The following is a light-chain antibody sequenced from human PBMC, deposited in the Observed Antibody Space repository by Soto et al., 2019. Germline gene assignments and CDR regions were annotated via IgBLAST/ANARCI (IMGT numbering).Light chain of an antibody. CDR2: SDS. CDR1: NIGSKS. J-gene: IGLJ2*01. V-gene: IGLV3-21*04. Sequence: SYELTQPPSVSVAPGKTARITCGGNNIGSKSVHWYQQKPGQAPVLVIYSDSDRPSGIPERFSGSNSGNTATLTISRVEAGDEADYYCQVWDSSSDRDVVFGGGTKLTVL. CDR3: QVWDSSSDRDVV.